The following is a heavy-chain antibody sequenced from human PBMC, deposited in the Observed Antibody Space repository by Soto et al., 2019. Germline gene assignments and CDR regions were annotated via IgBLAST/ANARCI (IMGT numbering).Heavy chain of an antibody. J-gene: IGHJ6*02. D-gene: IGHD3-10*01. V-gene: IGHV1-46*01. CDR3: ARASDYGSGSYSVTYGMDV. CDR2: INPSGGST. Sequence: QVQLVQSGAEVKKPGASVKVSCKASGYTFTSYYMHWVRQAPGQGLEWMGIINPSGGSTSYAQKFQGRGTMTRDTPTSTVYMELSSLRSEDTAVYYCARASDYGSGSYSVTYGMDVWGQGTTVTVSS. CDR1: GYTFTSYY.